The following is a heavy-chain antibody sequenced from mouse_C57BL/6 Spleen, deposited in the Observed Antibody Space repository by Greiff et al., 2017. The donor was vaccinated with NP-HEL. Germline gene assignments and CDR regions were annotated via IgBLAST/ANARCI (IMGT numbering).Heavy chain of an antibody. J-gene: IGHJ1*03. CDR1: GFTFSSYA. CDR2: ISDGGSYT. D-gene: IGHD2-5*01. CDR3: ARDDYSNYVGYFDV. V-gene: IGHV5-4*01. Sequence: EVNVVESGGGLVKPGGSLKLSCAASGFTFSSYAMSWVRQTPEKRLEWVATISDGGSYTYYPDNVKGRFTISRDNAKNNLYLQMSHLKSEDTAMYYCARDDYSNYVGYFDVWGTGTTVTVSS.